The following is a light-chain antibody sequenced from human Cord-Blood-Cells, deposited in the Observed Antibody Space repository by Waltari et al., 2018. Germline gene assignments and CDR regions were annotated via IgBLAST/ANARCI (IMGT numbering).Light chain of an antibody. Sequence: EIVLTPSPATLSLSPGERATLSCRASQSVSSYLAWYQQKPGQAPRLHIYDASNRATGSPARFSGSGSGTDFTLTISSLEPEDFAVYYCQQRSNWWTFGQGTKVEIK. CDR2: DAS. J-gene: IGKJ1*01. CDR3: QQRSNWWT. CDR1: QSVSSY. V-gene: IGKV3-11*01.